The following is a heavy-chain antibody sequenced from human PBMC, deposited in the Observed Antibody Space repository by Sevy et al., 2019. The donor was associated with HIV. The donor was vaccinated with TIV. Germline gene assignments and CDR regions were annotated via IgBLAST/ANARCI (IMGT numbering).Heavy chain of an antibody. CDR1: GFTFSSYG. V-gene: IGHV3-23*01. J-gene: IGHJ6*02. D-gene: IGHD6-6*01. CDR3: ARSLGALPNYYYGVDV. CDR2: ISESDERI. Sequence: GSLRLSCGASGFTFSSYGMSWVRQAPGKGLEWISTISESDERIKHADSVKGRFTISRDNSKKILYLQMRSLRAEDTAVYYCARSLGALPNYYYGVDVWGQGTTVTVSS.